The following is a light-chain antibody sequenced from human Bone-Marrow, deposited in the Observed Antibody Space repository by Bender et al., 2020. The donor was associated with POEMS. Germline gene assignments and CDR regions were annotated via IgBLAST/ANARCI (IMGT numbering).Light chain of an antibody. CDR1: SSDVGGFNH. CDR3: QSYDNSLGGWV. J-gene: IGLJ3*02. CDR2: DVI. Sequence: QSALIQPASVSGSPGQSITLSCTGTSSDVGGFNHVSWYQKHPDKAPQLIIYDVIYRPSGVPDRFSGSKSGTSASLAITGLQAEDEGDYYCQSYDNSLGGWVFGGGTKLTVL. V-gene: IGLV2-14*03.